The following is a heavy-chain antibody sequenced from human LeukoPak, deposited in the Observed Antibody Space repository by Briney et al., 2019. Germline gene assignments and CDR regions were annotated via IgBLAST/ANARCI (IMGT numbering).Heavy chain of an antibody. D-gene: IGHD2-2*02. J-gene: IGHJ4*02. CDR3: ARGYCSGISCYMDY. Sequence: GGSLRVSCAASGFTFSSYAMNWVRQAPGKGLEWVSSISRSSSDIYYADSVKGRFTISRDNAKNSLYLQVNSLRAEDTAVYYCARGYCSGISCYMDYWGQGTLVSVSS. CDR2: ISRSSSDI. CDR1: GFTFSSYA. V-gene: IGHV3-21*01.